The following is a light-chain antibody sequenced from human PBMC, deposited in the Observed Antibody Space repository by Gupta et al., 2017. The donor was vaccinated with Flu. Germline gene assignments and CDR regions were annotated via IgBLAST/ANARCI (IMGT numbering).Light chain of an antibody. Sequence: GNSTDLGTYNMVSWYQQHPGKHPKLSIYEVAKRPSGVSHRFSGSKSGSTATRTISGLQAEDESDYFCSSYAGGYVFGLGTKVTVL. J-gene: IGLJ1*01. CDR3: SSYAGGYV. CDR2: EVA. CDR1: STDLGTYNM. V-gene: IGLV2-23*02.